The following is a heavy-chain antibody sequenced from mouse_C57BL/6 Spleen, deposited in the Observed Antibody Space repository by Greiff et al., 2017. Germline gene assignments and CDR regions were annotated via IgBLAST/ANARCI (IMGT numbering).Heavy chain of an antibody. CDR3: TTLGSSNWYFDV. Sequence: VQLQQSGAELVRPGASVKLSCTASGFNIKDYYMHWVKQRPEQGLEWIGRIDPEDGDTEYAPKFQGKATMTAATSSNTAYLQLSSLTSEDTAVYYCTTLGSSNWYFDVWGTGTTVTVSS. V-gene: IGHV14-1*01. J-gene: IGHJ1*03. D-gene: IGHD1-1*01. CDR1: GFNIKDYY. CDR2: IDPEDGDT.